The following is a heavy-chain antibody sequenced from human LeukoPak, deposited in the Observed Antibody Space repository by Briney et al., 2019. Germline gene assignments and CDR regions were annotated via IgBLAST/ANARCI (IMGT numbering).Heavy chain of an antibody. J-gene: IGHJ4*02. CDR1: GFMFSDYF. V-gene: IGHV3-11*05. CDR2: ISSNSKYT. CDR3: ARVNGNKYYFDY. D-gene: IGHD2-8*01. Sequence: PGGSLRLSCAASGFMFSDYFMSWIRQAPGKELEWISYISSNSKYTKYADSVKGRFTISRDNAKKSLYLQMNSLRAEDTAVYYCARVNGNKYYFDYWGQGTLVTVSS.